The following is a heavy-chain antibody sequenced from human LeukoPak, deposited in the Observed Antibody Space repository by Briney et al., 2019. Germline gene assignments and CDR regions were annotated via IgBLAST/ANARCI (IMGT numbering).Heavy chain of an antibody. J-gene: IGHJ5*02. D-gene: IGHD3-10*01. V-gene: IGHV3-21*01. CDR3: ARDGGFGTTTPFDP. CDR2: ISSSSSYI. CDR1: GFTLSSYN. Sequence: GGSLRLSCAASGFTLSSYNMNWVRQAPGKGLEWVSSISSSSSYIYYADSMKGQFTISRDNAKNSLYLQMNSLRAEDTAVYYCARDGGFGTTTPFDPWGQGTLVTVSS.